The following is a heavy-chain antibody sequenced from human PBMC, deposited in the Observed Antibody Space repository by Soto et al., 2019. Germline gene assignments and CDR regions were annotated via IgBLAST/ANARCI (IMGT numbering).Heavy chain of an antibody. V-gene: IGHV5-51*01. D-gene: IGHD3-10*01. CDR1: GHLFNNHW. CDR2: IFTRDSET. J-gene: IGHJ5*02. CDR3: ARGYFDSGHGYDL. Sequence: LKISCKGPGHLFNNHWIGWVRQTPGKGLEWMGLIFTRDSETKTSPSFQGHVSFSVDNSINTVYLQWTSLKTTDTGIYFCARGYFDSGHGYDLWGQGTLVTVSS.